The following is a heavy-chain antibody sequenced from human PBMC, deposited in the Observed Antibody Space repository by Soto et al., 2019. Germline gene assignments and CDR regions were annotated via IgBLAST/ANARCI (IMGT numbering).Heavy chain of an antibody. J-gene: IGHJ5*02. Sequence: SETLSLACAVYGGSFSGYYWSWIRQPPGKGLEWIGEINHSGSTNYNPSLKSRVTISVDTSKNQFSLKLSSVTAADTAVYYCARASVVVPAAHLHWLDPWGQGTLVTVSS. V-gene: IGHV4-34*01. D-gene: IGHD2-2*01. CDR3: ARASVVVPAAHLHWLDP. CDR2: INHSGST. CDR1: GGSFSGYY.